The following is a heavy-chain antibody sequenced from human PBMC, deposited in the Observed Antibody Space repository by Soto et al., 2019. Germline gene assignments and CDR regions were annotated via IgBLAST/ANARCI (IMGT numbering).Heavy chain of an antibody. J-gene: IGHJ2*01. CDR1: GFTFSAYA. CDR3: AKFEGNPLEYWYLDF. Sequence: EVQLLESGGGLVQPGGSLRLSCAASGFTFSAYAMGWVRQAPGKGLEWVSTIHGGGGATNYADSVKGRFTISRDDSKNTLYAQMNSLRAEDTAVYYCAKFEGNPLEYWYLDFWGRGTLVTVSS. V-gene: IGHV3-23*01. D-gene: IGHD1-1*01. CDR2: IHGGGGAT.